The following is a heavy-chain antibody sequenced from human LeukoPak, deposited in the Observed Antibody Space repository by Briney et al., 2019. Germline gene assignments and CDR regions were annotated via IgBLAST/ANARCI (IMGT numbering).Heavy chain of an antibody. V-gene: IGHV5-51*01. Sequence: GESLQISCKGSGYSFSSYWIVWVRQLPGKGLEWMGIINPADSDTRYTPSFQGQVSISADKSSSTAYLQWSSLKASDGAMYYCARRFLTGSYGGSFDYWGQGTLVTVSS. D-gene: IGHD3-9*01. J-gene: IGHJ4*02. CDR3: ARRFLTGSYGGSFDY. CDR1: GYSFSSYW. CDR2: INPADSDT.